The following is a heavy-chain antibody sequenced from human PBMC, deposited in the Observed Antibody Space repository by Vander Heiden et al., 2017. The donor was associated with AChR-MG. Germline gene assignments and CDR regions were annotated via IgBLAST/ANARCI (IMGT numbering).Heavy chain of an antibody. CDR2: IYPGDSDT. Sequence: EVQLVQSGAEVKKPGESLKISCKGSGYSFTSYWIGWVRQMPGKGLEWMGIIYPGDSDTRYSPSFQGQVTISADKSISTADLKWSSMKASETAMYYCARPLVGEGSWDWYFDLWGRGTLVTVSS. D-gene: IGHD3-16*02. CDR3: ARPLVGEGSWDWYFDL. V-gene: IGHV5-51*03. J-gene: IGHJ2*01. CDR1: GYSFTSYW.